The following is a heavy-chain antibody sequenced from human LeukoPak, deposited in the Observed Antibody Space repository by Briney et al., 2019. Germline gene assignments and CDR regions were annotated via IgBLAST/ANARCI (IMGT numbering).Heavy chain of an antibody. V-gene: IGHV3-21*01. J-gene: IGHJ4*02. CDR2: ISSSSTYI. D-gene: IGHD3-10*01. CDR1: GFTFSFYS. CDR3: ATEGLVRGVIFEN. Sequence: GGSLTLSCAASGFTFSFYSMNWVRQAPGKGLEWVSSISSSSTYIYYIDSVKGRFTVSRDNAKNSLYLQMNSLRAEDTAVYYCATEGLVRGVIFENWGQGTLVTVSS.